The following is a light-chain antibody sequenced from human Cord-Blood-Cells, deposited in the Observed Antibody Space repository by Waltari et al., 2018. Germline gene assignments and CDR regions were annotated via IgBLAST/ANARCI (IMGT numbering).Light chain of an antibody. CDR1: SSNIGRNT. CDR2: SNN. CDR3: AAWDDSLNGWV. J-gene: IGLJ3*02. Sequence: QSVLTQPPSASGTPGQRVTISCSGSSSNIGRNTLNWYQQLPGTAPKLLNYSNNQRPSGVPDRFSGSKSGTSASLAISGLQSEDEADYYCAAWDDSLNGWVFGGGTKLTVL. V-gene: IGLV1-44*01.